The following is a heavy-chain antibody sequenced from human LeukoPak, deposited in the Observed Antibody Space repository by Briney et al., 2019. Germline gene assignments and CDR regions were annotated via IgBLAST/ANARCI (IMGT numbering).Heavy chain of an antibody. D-gene: IGHD3-22*01. V-gene: IGHV4-39*07. CDR2: MCYSGST. CDR1: GGSISSSSYC. Sequence: SGTLSLTCTVSGGSISSSSYCWAWIRQPPGKGLEWIGSMCYSGSTYYNPSLKSRVTISVDTSKNQFSLKKTSVTAADTAVYYCARTYYYDSSGPYYWGQGTLVTVSS. CDR3: ARTYYYDSSGPYY. J-gene: IGHJ4*02.